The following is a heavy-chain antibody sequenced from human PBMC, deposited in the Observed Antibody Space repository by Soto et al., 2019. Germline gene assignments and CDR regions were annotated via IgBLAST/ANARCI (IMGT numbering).Heavy chain of an antibody. V-gene: IGHV1-69*12. CDR3: ARDGRSGRTEWSLW. Sequence: QVQLVQSGAEVKKPGSSVKVSCKASGGTFSSYAISWVRQAPGQGLEWMGGIIPIFGTANYAQKFQGRVTXXAXEXXRTAYMELSSLRSEDTAVYYCARDGRSGRTEWSLWWGQGTLVTVSS. J-gene: IGHJ4*02. CDR1: GGTFSSYA. D-gene: IGHD1-26*01. CDR2: IIPIFGTA.